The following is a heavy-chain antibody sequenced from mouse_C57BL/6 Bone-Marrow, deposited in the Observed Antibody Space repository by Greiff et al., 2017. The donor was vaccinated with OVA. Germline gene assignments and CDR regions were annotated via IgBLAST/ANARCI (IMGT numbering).Heavy chain of an antibody. D-gene: IGHD1-1*01. CDR2: IYPSDSET. Sequence: QVQLQQPGAELVRPGSSVKLSCKASGYTFTSYWMDWVEQRPGQGLEWIGNIYPSDSETHYNQKFKDKATLTVDKSSSTAYMQLSSLTSEDSAVYYCARQGRSSYNYWGQGTTLTVSS. V-gene: IGHV1-61*01. CDR3: ARQGRSSYNY. J-gene: IGHJ2*01. CDR1: GYTFTSYW.